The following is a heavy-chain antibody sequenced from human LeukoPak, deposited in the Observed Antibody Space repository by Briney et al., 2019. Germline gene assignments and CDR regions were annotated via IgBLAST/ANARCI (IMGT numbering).Heavy chain of an antibody. CDR3: ARLYYDSSGYRFDY. Sequence: SETLSLTCTVSGGSISSYYWSWIRQPPGKGLEWIGYIYYSGSTNYNPSLESRVTISVDTSKNQFSLKLSSVTAADTAVYYCARLYYDSSGYRFDYWGQGTLVTVSS. CDR2: IYYSGST. J-gene: IGHJ4*02. V-gene: IGHV4-59*08. D-gene: IGHD3-22*01. CDR1: GGSISSYY.